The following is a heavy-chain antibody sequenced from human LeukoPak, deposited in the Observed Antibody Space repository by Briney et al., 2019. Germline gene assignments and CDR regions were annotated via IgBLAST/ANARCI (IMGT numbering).Heavy chain of an antibody. CDR2: IYNNGNT. J-gene: IGHJ4*02. CDR3: ARELAYCSTNGCPLGY. V-gene: IGHV3-53*01. CDR1: GFTVSTNY. D-gene: IGHD2-2*01. Sequence: GGSLRLSCAASGFTVSTNYMTWVRQAPGKGLEWGSIIYNNGNTYYADSVKGRFTISRDNSKNTLYLQMDSLRAEDTAVYYCARELAYCSTNGCPLGYWGQGTLVTVSS.